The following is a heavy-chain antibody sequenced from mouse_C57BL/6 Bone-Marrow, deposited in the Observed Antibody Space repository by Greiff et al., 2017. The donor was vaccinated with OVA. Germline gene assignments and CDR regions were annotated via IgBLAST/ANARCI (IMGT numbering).Heavy chain of an antibody. CDR2: INPNNGGT. Sequence: EVQLQQSGPELVKPGASVKISCKASGYTFTDYYMHWVKQSHGQSLEWIGDINPNNGGTSYNQKFKGKATLTVDKSSSTAYMVLRSLTSEDSAVYYCARFVLRSPRYFAVWGPGTPVTASS. CDR3: ARFVLRSPRYFAV. V-gene: IGHV1-26*01. CDR1: GYTFTDYY. J-gene: IGHJ1*01.